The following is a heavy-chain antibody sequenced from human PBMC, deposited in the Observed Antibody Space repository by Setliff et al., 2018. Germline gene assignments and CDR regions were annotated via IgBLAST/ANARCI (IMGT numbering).Heavy chain of an antibody. CDR1: GGTFSSYA. V-gene: IGHV1-69*10. J-gene: IGHJ3*01. CDR2: IIPILGIA. D-gene: IGHD6-13*01. Sequence: SVNVSCKASGGTFSSYAISWVRQAPGQGLEWMGGIIPILGIANYAQKFQGRVTITADKSTGTAYMELRSLTSDDSAIYYCARDLLRSSSWRPDVFDVWGQGTMVTVSS. CDR3: ARDLLRSSSWRPDVFDV.